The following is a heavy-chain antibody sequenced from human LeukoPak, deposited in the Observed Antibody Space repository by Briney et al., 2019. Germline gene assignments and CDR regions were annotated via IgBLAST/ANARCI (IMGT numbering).Heavy chain of an antibody. V-gene: IGHV4-39*07. CDR3: ARGPRGWYHLHYFDY. D-gene: IGHD6-19*01. Sequence: SETLSLTCTVSGGSVSSGSYYWSWIRQPPGKGLEWIGEINHSGSTNYNPSLKSRVTISVDTSKNQFSLKLSSVTAADTAVYYCARGPRGWYHLHYFDYWGQGTLVTVSS. J-gene: IGHJ4*02. CDR1: GGSVSSGSYY. CDR2: INHSGST.